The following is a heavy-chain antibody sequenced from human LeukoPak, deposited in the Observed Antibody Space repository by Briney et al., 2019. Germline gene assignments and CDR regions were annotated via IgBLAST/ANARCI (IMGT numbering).Heavy chain of an antibody. D-gene: IGHD3-9*01. V-gene: IGHV3-30-3*01. CDR1: GFTFSSYA. CDR2: ISYDGSNK. CDR3: TTVNDILTGYDGFDY. J-gene: IGHJ4*02. Sequence: PGGPLRLSCAASGFTFSSYAMHWVRQAPGKGLEWVAVISYDGSNKYYADSVKGRFTISRDNSKNTLYLQMNSLKTEDTAVYYCTTVNDILTGYDGFDYWGQGTLVTVSS.